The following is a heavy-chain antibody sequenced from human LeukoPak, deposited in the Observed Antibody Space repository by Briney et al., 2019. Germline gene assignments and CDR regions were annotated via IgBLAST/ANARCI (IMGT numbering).Heavy chain of an antibody. CDR1: GGSISSSSYY. J-gene: IGHJ4*02. D-gene: IGHD2-21*02. CDR2: IYYSGST. V-gene: IGHV4-39*07. CDR3: ARAEALAYCGGDCSGYFDY. Sequence: SETLSLTCTVSGGSISSSSYYWGWIRQPPGKGLEWIGSIYYSGSTYYNPSLKSRVTISVDTSKNQFSLKLSSVTAADTAVYYCARAEALAYCGGDCSGYFDYWGQGTLVTVSS.